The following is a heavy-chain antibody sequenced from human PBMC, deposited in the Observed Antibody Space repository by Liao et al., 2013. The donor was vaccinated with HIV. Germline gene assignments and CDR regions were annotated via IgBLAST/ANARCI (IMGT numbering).Heavy chain of an antibody. V-gene: IGHV4-34*01. CDR1: GGSFSGYY. CDR2: INHSGST. D-gene: IGHD3-10*01. J-gene: IGHJ4*02. Sequence: QVQLQQWGAGLLKPSETLSLTCAVYGGSFSGYYWSWIRQPPGKGLEWIGEINHSGSTNYNPSLKSRVTISVDTSKNQFSLKLSSVTAADTAVYYCARGGDPGALPFDYWGPGEPWSPSPQ. CDR3: ARGGDPGALPFDY.